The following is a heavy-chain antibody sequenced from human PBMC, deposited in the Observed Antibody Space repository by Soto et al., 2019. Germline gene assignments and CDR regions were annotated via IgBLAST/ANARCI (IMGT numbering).Heavy chain of an antibody. Sequence: EVQLVESGGGLVQPGGSLRLSCAASGFTFSSYSMNWVRQAPGKGLEWVSYISSSSSTIYYADSVKGRFTISRDNAKNSLYLQMNSLRDEDTAVHYCARDYRGVAGTYYFDYWGQGTLVTVSS. CDR1: GFTFSSYS. CDR2: ISSSSSTI. D-gene: IGHD6-19*01. J-gene: IGHJ4*02. V-gene: IGHV3-48*02. CDR3: ARDYRGVAGTYYFDY.